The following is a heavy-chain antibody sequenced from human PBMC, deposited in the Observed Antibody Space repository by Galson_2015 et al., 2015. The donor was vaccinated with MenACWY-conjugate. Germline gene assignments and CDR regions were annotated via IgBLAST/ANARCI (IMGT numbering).Heavy chain of an antibody. CDR2: IIPILGMT. CDR3: ARDMGSVGDV. CDR1: EVTLNVYT. J-gene: IGHJ6*02. D-gene: IGHD1-26*01. V-gene: IGHV1-69*04. Sequence: SVKVSCKASEVTLNVYTISWVRQAPGEGLEWVGRIIPILGMTNYGQRFQSRVTMTADKSTSTAYMELSSLRSEDTAVYYCARDMGSVGDVWGQGTTVIVS.